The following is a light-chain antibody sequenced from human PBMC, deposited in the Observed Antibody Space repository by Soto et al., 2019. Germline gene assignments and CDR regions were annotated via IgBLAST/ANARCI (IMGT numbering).Light chain of an antibody. V-gene: IGKV3-11*01. CDR2: DAS. J-gene: IGKJ4*01. CDR3: QQRSNWPRLT. Sequence: EIVLTQSPATLSLSPGERATLSCRASQSVSNYLAWYQQKPGQAPRLLIYDASNRATGIPARLSGSGSGTDLTLTISSLEPEDFTVYYCQQRSNWPRLTFGGGTKVEIK. CDR1: QSVSNY.